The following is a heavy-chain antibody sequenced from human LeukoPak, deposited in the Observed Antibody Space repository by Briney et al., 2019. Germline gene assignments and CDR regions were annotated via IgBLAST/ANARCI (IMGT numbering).Heavy chain of an antibody. V-gene: IGHV3-53*01. Sequence: GGSLRLSCAASGFTVSTSYMNWVRQAPGKGLEWVSVIYGGGSTYYADSVRGRFTISRDNTKNTLYLQMNSLRAEDTAVYFCARGYSSGWPDFWGQGTLVTVSS. D-gene: IGHD6-25*01. CDR2: IYGGGST. J-gene: IGHJ4*02. CDR3: ARGYSSGWPDF. CDR1: GFTVSTSY.